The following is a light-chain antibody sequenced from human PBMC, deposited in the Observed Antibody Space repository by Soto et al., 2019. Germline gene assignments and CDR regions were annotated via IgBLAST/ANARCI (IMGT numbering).Light chain of an antibody. CDR2: EVS. V-gene: IGLV2-14*01. CDR3: SSYTSSSTHPGVV. CDR1: SCDVGGYNY. J-gene: IGLJ2*01. Sequence: QSVLTQPASVSGSPGQSITISCSGTSCDVGGYNYVSWYQQHPGQAPKLMIYEVSNRPSGVSNPFSGSKSGNTASLTISGLQAEDEADYYCSSYTSSSTHPGVVFGGGTQLTVL.